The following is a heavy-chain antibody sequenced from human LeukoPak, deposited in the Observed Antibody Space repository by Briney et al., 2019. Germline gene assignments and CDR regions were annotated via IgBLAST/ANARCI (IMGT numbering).Heavy chain of an antibody. CDR2: IKEDGTEK. Sequence: PGGSLRLSCAASGFTLSNYWMSCVSQAPGKGREWVANIKEDGTEKHYVDSVNGRFTISRDNAKNSLYLQMNSLKTEDTAVYYCARLRAFDIWGQGTMVTVSP. CDR3: ARLRAFDI. J-gene: IGHJ3*02. CDR1: GFTLSNYW. V-gene: IGHV3-7*01.